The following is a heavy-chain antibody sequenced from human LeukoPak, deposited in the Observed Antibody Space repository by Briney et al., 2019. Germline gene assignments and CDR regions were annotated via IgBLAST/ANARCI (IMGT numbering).Heavy chain of an antibody. V-gene: IGHV3-23*01. D-gene: IGHD4-23*01. Sequence: GGSLRLSCAASGFTFSTYAMSWVRQAPGKGLEWVSAISGSGGSTYYADSVKGRFTISRDNSKNTLYLQMNSLRAEDTAVYYCAKIPRVTQYYFDYWGQGILVTVSS. J-gene: IGHJ4*02. CDR2: ISGSGGST. CDR3: AKIPRVTQYYFDY. CDR1: GFTFSTYA.